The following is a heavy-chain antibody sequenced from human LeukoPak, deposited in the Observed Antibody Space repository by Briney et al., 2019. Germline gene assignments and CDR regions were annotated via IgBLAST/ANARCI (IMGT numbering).Heavy chain of an antibody. CDR2: ITSGSSYI. CDR3: ARVVPAAFDY. V-gene: IGHV3-21*04. D-gene: IGHD2-2*01. J-gene: IGHJ4*02. Sequence: GGSLRLSCAASGFTFSSYNMNWVRQAPGKGLEWVSSITSGSSYIYYADSVKGRFTISRDNSKNTLYLQMNSLRAEDTAVYYCARVVPAAFDYWGQGTLVTVSS. CDR1: GFTFSSYN.